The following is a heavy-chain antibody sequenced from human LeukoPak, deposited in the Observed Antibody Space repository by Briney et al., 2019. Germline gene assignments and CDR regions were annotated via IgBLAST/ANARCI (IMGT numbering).Heavy chain of an antibody. V-gene: IGHV4-38-2*02. J-gene: IGHJ4*02. D-gene: IGHD4-17*01. CDR3: ARDLGSAYGDFDY. CDR1: GDSIRNYY. CDR2: IYHSGST. Sequence: PSETLSLTCSISGVSGDSIRNYYWSWIRQPPGKGLEWIGSIYHSGSTYYNPSLKSRVTISVDTSKNQFSLKLSSVTAADTAVYYCARDLGSAYGDFDYWGQGTLVTVSS.